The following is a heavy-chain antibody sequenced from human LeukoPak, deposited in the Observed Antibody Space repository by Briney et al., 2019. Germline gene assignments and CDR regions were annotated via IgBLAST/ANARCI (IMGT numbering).Heavy chain of an antibody. CDR1: GGPISSGGYY. CDR3: ARDVVVPAATRNYYYYYGMDV. CDR2: IYYSGST. Sequence: SETLSLTCTVSGGPISSGGYYWSWIRQHPGKGLEWIGYIYYSGSTYYNPSLKSRVTISVDTSKNQFSLKLSSVTAADTAVYYCARDVVVPAATRNYYYYYGMDVWGQGTTVTVSS. J-gene: IGHJ6*02. D-gene: IGHD2-2*01. V-gene: IGHV4-31*03.